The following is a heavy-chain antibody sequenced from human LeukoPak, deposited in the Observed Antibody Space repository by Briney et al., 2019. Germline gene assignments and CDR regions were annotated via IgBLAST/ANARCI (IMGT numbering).Heavy chain of an antibody. J-gene: IGHJ4*02. V-gene: IGHV3-23*01. CDR2: ISGSGGST. D-gene: IGHD3-22*01. Sequence: GGSLRLSCAASGFTFSSYAMSWVRQAPGKGLEWVSAISGSGGSTYYADSVKGRFTISRDNSKNTLYLQMNSRRAEGTAVYYCAKAGQYYYDSSGSYLVDYWGQGTLVTVSS. CDR1: GFTFSSYA. CDR3: AKAGQYYYDSSGSYLVDY.